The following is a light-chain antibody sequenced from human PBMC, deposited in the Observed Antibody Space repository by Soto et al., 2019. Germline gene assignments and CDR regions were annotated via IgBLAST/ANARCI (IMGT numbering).Light chain of an antibody. CDR3: QQYNNWPRS. J-gene: IGKJ4*01. V-gene: IGKV3-15*01. CDR2: GAS. CDR1: QSVRSN. Sequence: EIVMTQSPATLSVSPGETVTLSCRASQSVRSNLAWYQQKPGHAPRRLIFGASTRATGFPARFSGSGSGTEFTLTISSLQSEDFAVYFCQQYNNWPRSFGGGTKVDIK.